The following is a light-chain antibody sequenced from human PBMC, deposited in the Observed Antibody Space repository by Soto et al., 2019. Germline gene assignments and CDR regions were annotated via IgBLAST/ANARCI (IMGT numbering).Light chain of an antibody. CDR1: QGLSSD. CDR2: AAS. V-gene: IGKV1-9*01. Sequence: DIPLTQSPSFLSASVGDRVTITCRASQGLSSDLAWYQQKPGKAPKLLIYAASNLQSGVPSRLSGSGSVTEFTLTISSLQPEYFATYYCQKLNSYPITFGQGTRLEIK. J-gene: IGKJ5*01. CDR3: QKLNSYPIT.